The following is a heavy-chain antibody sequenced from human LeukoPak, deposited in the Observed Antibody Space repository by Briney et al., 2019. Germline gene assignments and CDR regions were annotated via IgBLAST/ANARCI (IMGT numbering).Heavy chain of an antibody. CDR1: GGSFSGYY. D-gene: IGHD2-2*02. CDR3: ARRSHDYCSSTSCYNNYYMDV. Sequence: SETLSLTCAVYGGSFSGYYWSWIRQPPGKGLEWIGEINHSGSTNYNPSLKNRVTISVDTSKNQFSLKLSSVTAADTAVYYCARRSHDYCSSTSCYNNYYMDVWGKGTTVTISS. J-gene: IGHJ6*03. CDR2: INHSGST. V-gene: IGHV4-34*01.